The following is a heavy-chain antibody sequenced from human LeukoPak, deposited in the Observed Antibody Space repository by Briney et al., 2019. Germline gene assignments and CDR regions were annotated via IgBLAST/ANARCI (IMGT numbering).Heavy chain of an antibody. CDR2: IYTSGST. CDR3: ARGGQWLIRWFDP. D-gene: IGHD6-19*01. Sequence: SETLSLTCTVSGGSISSYYWSWIRQPAGKGLEWIGRIYTSGSTNYNPSLKSRVTISVDTSKNQFSLRLSFVTAADTAVYYCARGGQWLIRWFDPWGQGTLVTVSS. CDR1: GGSISSYY. V-gene: IGHV4-4*07. J-gene: IGHJ5*02.